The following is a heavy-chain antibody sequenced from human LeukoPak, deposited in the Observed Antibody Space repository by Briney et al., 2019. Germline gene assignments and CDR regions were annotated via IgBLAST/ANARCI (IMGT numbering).Heavy chain of an antibody. CDR2: IIPILGIA. Sequence: SVKVSCEASGGTFSSYAISWVRQAPGQGLEWMGRIIPILGIANYAQKFQGRVTITADKSTSTAYMELSSLRSEDTAVYYCARYYYDSSGYLDYWGQGTLVTVSS. D-gene: IGHD3-22*01. CDR1: GGTFSSYA. J-gene: IGHJ4*02. CDR3: ARYYYDSSGYLDY. V-gene: IGHV1-69*04.